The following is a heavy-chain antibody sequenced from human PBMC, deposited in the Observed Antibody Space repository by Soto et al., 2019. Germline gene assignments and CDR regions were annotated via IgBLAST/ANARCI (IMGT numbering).Heavy chain of an antibody. CDR2: VSASGLNT. D-gene: IGHD1-1*01. CDR1: GFTFSTYA. V-gene: IGHV3-23*01. Sequence: EVQLLESGGKLVQPGGSLTLSCAASGFTFSTYAMAWVRQAPGKGLEWVSGVSASGLNTDYADPVKGRFYISRDNSKNTVSLHMNSLRAEDTALYYCAKYPPPRTSGYFFDYWGHGTPVTVSS. J-gene: IGHJ4*01. CDR3: AKYPPPRTSGYFFDY.